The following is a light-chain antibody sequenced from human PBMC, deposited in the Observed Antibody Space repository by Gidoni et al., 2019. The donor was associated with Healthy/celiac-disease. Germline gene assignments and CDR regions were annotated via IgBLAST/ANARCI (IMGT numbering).Light chain of an antibody. CDR2: AAS. J-gene: IGKJ1*01. V-gene: IGKV1-39*01. Sequence: DIQMTQSPSSLSASVGDRVTITCRASQSISSYLNWYQQKPGNAPKLLIDAASSLQSGVPSRFSGSGSGTDFTLTISSLQPEDFATYYCQQSYSTPQTFXXXTKVEIK. CDR3: QQSYSTPQT. CDR1: QSISSY.